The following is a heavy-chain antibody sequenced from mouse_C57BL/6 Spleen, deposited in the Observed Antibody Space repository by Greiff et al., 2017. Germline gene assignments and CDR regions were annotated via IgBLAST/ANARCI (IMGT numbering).Heavy chain of an antibody. CDR1: GYAFSSSW. D-gene: IGHD1-1*01. CDR3: ARNYYGSNYFDY. J-gene: IGHJ2*01. Sequence: QVQLLQSGPGLVQPGASVKISCKASGYAFSSSWMNWLQQRPGKGPEWIGRMCPGDDDTNNNGKCKGKATLTADKSSSTAYMQLSSLTSEDSAVYICARNYYGSNYFDYWGQGTTLTVSS. CDR2: MCPGDDDT. V-gene: IGHV1-82*01.